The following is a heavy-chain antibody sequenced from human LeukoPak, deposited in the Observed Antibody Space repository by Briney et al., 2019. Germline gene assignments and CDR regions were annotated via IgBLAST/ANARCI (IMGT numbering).Heavy chain of an antibody. CDR3: ARASFPRYCSGGSCYSDLAFDI. CDR1: GYTFTSYG. Sequence: ASVKVSCKASGYTFTSYGISWVRQAPGQGLEWMGRISAYNGNTNYAQKLQGRVTMTTDTSTSTAYMELSRLRSDDTAVYYCARASFPRYCSGGSCYSDLAFDIWGQGTMVTVSS. CDR2: ISAYNGNT. J-gene: IGHJ3*02. D-gene: IGHD2-15*01. V-gene: IGHV1-18*01.